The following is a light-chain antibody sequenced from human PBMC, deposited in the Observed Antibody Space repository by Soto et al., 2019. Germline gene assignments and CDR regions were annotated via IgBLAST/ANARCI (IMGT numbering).Light chain of an antibody. V-gene: IGKV3-20*01. CDR1: QSVSSR. J-gene: IGKJ5*01. CDR3: QQYGTSPIT. Sequence: EIVLTQSPGTLSLSRGERATLSCRASQSVSSRLAWYQQKPGQAPRLLISGAYRRATGIPDRFSGSGSATDFTLTISRLEPEDFVLYYCQQYGTSPITFGLGTRLEIK. CDR2: GAY.